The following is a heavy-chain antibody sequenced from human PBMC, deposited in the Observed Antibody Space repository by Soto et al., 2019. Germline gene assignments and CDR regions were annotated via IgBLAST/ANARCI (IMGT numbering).Heavy chain of an antibody. Sequence: GGSLRLSCAASGFTFSSYSINWVRQAPWKGLEWVSSISSSSIYIYYADSVKGRFTISRDNARNSLYLQMNSLRAEDTAVYYCARVSGIGFDYWGQGTLVTVSS. J-gene: IGHJ4*02. CDR3: ARVSGIGFDY. D-gene: IGHD1-26*01. CDR1: GFTFSSYS. CDR2: ISSSSIYI. V-gene: IGHV3-21*01.